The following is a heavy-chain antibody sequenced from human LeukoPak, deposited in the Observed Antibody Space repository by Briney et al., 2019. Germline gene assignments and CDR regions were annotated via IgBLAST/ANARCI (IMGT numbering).Heavy chain of an antibody. CDR3: ARDARHKYCSSASCYRGWFDP. V-gene: IGHV1-69*06. D-gene: IGHD2-2*01. Sequence: SVKVSCKASGGTFSSYAISWVRQAPGQGLEWMGGIIPIFGTANYAQKFQGRVTITADKSTSTAYMELSSLRSEDTAVYYCARDARHKYCSSASCYRGWFDPWGQGTLVTVSS. CDR1: GGTFSSYA. J-gene: IGHJ5*02. CDR2: IIPIFGTA.